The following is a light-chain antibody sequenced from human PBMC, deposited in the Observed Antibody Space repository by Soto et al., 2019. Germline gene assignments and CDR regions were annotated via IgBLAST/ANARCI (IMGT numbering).Light chain of an antibody. CDR3: CSYAGSYTWV. CDR2: DVD. J-gene: IGLJ3*02. V-gene: IGLV2-11*01. Sequence: QSALTQPRSVSGSPGQSVTISCTGSSSDVGGYNFVSWYHQSPGKAPRLMIFDVDKRPSGVPDRFSGSKSGNTASLTISGLQAEDEADYYCCSYAGSYTWVFGGGTKVTVL. CDR1: SSDVGGYNF.